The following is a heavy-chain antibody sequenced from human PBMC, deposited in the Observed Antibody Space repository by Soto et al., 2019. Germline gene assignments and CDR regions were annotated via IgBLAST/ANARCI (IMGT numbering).Heavy chain of an antibody. D-gene: IGHD2-15*01. CDR1: GFTFGNYA. CDR2: ITGIDGRT. CDR3: AKDRGPYCSGGICYPPSWFDP. V-gene: IGHV3-23*01. Sequence: LGGSLRLSCVGSGFTFGNYAMSWVRQAPGKGLEWVSSITGIDGRTYYADSVKGRFTISRDNPKNTLYLQMNNLRAEDTAMFYCAKDRGPYCSGGICYPPSWFDPWGQGTQVTVSS. J-gene: IGHJ5*02.